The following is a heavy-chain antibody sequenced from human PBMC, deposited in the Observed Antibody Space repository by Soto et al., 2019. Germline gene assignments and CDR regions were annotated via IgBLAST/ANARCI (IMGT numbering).Heavy chain of an antibody. CDR1: GYTFSNYY. D-gene: IGHD3-22*01. Sequence: ASVKVSCKASGYTFSNYYMHWVRQAPGQGLEWMGVVNPSGGSTSDAQKFQGRVTMTRDTPTSTVYMELSSLRSEDTAVYYCASPAGSSGSSFDDRGQGTLVTVSS. V-gene: IGHV1-46*01. CDR3: ASPAGSSGSSFDD. J-gene: IGHJ4*02. CDR2: VNPSGGST.